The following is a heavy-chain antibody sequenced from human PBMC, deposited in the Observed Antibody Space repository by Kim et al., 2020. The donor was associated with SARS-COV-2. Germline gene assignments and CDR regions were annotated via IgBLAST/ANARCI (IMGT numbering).Heavy chain of an antibody. J-gene: IGHJ6*02. Sequence: GGSLRLSCAASGFTFSSYAMHWVRQAPGKGLEWVAVISYDGSNKYYADSVKGRFTISRDNSKNTLYLQMNSLRAEDTAVYYCARARGANYYYGMEVWGQG. CDR2: ISYDGSNK. V-gene: IGHV3-30-3*01. CDR1: GFTFSSYA. D-gene: IGHD3-10*01. CDR3: ARARGANYYYGMEV.